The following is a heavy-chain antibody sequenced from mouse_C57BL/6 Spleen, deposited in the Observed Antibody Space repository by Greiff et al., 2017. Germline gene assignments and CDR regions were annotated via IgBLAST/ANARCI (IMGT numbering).Heavy chain of an antibody. V-gene: IGHV1-61*01. CDR3: ARLGYGSS. J-gene: IGHJ2*01. CDR2: FYPSDSET. Sequence: QVQLQQPGAELVRPGSSVKLSCKASGYTFTSYPIDWMKQRHGTSLEWIGNFYPSDSETHYNQKFKDKATLTVDKSSSTAYLQLSSLTSDDSAVYFCARLGYGSSWGQGTTLTVSS. D-gene: IGHD1-1*01. CDR1: GYTFTSYP.